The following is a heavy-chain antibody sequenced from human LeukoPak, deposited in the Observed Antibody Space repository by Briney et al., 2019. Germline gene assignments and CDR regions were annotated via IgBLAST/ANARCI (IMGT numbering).Heavy chain of an antibody. D-gene: IGHD1-26*01. CDR3: AKVGGEIGGATEW. J-gene: IGHJ4*02. CDR2: INPNSGGT. Sequence: ASVKVSCKASGYTFTGYYMHWVRQAPGQGLEWMGRINPNSGGTNYAQKFQGRVTMTRDTSISTAYMELSRLRSDDTAVYYCAKVGGEIGGATEWWGQGTLVTVSS. CDR1: GYTFTGYY. V-gene: IGHV1-2*06.